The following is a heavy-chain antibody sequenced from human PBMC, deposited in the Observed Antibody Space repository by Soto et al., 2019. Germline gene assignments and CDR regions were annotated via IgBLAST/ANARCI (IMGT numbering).Heavy chain of an antibody. CDR2: ISAYNGNT. D-gene: IGHD1-26*01. CDR1: GYTFTSYG. V-gene: IGHV1-18*01. J-gene: IGHJ4*02. Sequence: ASVKVSCKASGYTFTSYGISWVRQAPGQGLEWMGWISAYNGNTNYAQKLQGRVTITADKSTSTAYMELSSLSSEDTAVYYCARDRYSGFGSPDYWGQGTLVTVSS. CDR3: ARDRYSGFGSPDY.